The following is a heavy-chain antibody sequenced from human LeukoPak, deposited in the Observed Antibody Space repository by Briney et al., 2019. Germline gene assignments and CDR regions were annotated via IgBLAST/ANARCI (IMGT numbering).Heavy chain of an antibody. CDR2: IRQDGSEK. D-gene: IGHD3-10*01. CDR1: GFSFSTYW. Sequence: GGSLRLSCATSGFSFSTYWMSWVRQAPGKGLQWVANIRQDGSEKNYVDSVKGRFTISRDNAKNSLYLQMNSLRAEDTAVYYCARARLTLAPEVIIKADYWGQGILVTVSS. V-gene: IGHV3-7*03. J-gene: IGHJ4*02. CDR3: ARARLTLAPEVIIKADY.